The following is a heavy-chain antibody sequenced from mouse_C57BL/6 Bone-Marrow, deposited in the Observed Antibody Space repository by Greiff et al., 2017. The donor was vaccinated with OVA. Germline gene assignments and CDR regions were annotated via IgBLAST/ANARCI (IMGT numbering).Heavy chain of an antibody. J-gene: IGHJ2*01. Sequence: QVQLQQPGAELVMPGASVKLSCKASGYTFTSYWMHWVKQRPGQGLEWIGEIDPSDSYTNYNQKFKGKSTLTVDKSSSTAYMPLSSLTSEDSAVYYCAHLTPCYGSYYFDYWGQGTTLTVSS. CDR1: GYTFTSYW. CDR3: AHLTPCYGSYYFDY. D-gene: IGHD1-1*01. CDR2: IDPSDSYT. V-gene: IGHV1-69*01.